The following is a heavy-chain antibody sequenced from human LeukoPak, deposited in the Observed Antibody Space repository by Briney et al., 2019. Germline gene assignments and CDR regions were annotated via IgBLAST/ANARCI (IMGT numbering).Heavy chain of an antibody. V-gene: IGHV3-49*04. CDR1: GFTFGDYA. J-gene: IGHJ4*02. D-gene: IGHD3-3*01. Sequence: GGSLRLSCTASGFTFGDYAMSWVRQAPGKGLEWVGFIRSKAYGGTTEYAASVKGRFTISRDDSKSIAYLQMNSLKTEDTAVYYCTRDQYYDFWSGYSYAFDYWGQGTLVTVSS. CDR2: IRSKAYGGTT. CDR3: TRDQYYDFWSGYSYAFDY.